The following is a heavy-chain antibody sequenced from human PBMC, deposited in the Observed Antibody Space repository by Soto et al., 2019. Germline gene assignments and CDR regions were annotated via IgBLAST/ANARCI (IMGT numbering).Heavy chain of an antibody. CDR1: GGTFSSYA. Sequence: QVQLVQSGAEVKKPGSSVKVSCKASGGTFSSYAISWVQQAPGQGLEWMGGIIPIFGTADYAQKFQGRVTITADESTSTAYMELSSLRSEDTAVYYCASVETQRYYYGMDVWGQGTTVTVSS. V-gene: IGHV1-69*12. CDR2: IIPIFGTA. D-gene: IGHD2-15*01. CDR3: ASVETQRYYYGMDV. J-gene: IGHJ6*02.